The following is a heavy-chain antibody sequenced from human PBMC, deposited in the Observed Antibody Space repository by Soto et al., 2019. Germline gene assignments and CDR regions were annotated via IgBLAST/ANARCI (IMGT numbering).Heavy chain of an antibody. V-gene: IGHV3-23*01. CDR2: ISGRGDST. D-gene: IGHD2-15*01. CDR3: AKDSVGPYCGGGSCYDWFDP. J-gene: IGHJ5*02. Sequence: GGSLRLSCAASGFTFSNYAMSWVRQAPGKGLEWVSVISGRGDSTDYADSVKGRFTISRDNPKNTLYLQMNSLRAEDTAVYYCAKDSVGPYCGGGSCYDWFDPWGQGTLVTVSS. CDR1: GFTFSNYA.